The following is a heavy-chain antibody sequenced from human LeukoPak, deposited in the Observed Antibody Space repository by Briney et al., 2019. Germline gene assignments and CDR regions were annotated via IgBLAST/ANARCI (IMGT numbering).Heavy chain of an antibody. CDR1: GGSFSGDF. Sequence: PSETLSLTCAVYGGSFSGDFWSWIRQSPGRGLEWIGEINHAGSTTYNPSLKSRVTISVDTSKNQFSLKLSSVTAADTAVYYCARVGIGGNWFDPWGQGTLVTVSS. CDR3: ARVGIGGNWFDP. CDR2: INHAGST. V-gene: IGHV4-34*01. J-gene: IGHJ5*02. D-gene: IGHD3-16*01.